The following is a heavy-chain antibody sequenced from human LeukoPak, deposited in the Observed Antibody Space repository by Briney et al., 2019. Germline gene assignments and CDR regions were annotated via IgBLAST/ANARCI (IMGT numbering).Heavy chain of an antibody. CDR3: ARSHCSSVTCPDNWFDP. Sequence: GESLRISCKGSGYSFTAYWISWVRQMPGKGLEWMGRIDPSDSYTNYSPSFQGHVTISTDKSINTAYLQWGSLKASDTAMYYCARSHCSSVTCPDNWFDPWGQGTPVTVSS. V-gene: IGHV5-10-1*01. J-gene: IGHJ5*02. CDR1: GYSFTAYW. D-gene: IGHD2-2*01. CDR2: IDPSDSYT.